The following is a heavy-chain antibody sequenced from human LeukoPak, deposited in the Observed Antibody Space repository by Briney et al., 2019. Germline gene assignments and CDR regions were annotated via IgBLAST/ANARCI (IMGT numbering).Heavy chain of an antibody. Sequence: ASVKVSCKASGYTFTSYGISWVRQAPGQGLEWMGWISAYIGNTNYAQKLQGRVTMTTDTSTSTAYMELRSLRSDDTAVYYCAREISSGWYPNWFDPWGQGTLVTVSS. CDR3: AREISSGWYPNWFDP. D-gene: IGHD6-19*01. J-gene: IGHJ5*02. CDR2: ISAYIGNT. CDR1: GYTFTSYG. V-gene: IGHV1-18*01.